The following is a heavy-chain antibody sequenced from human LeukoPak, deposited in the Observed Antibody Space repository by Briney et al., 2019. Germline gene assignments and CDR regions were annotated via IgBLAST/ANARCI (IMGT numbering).Heavy chain of an antibody. CDR2: ISVSTSTI. CDR1: GFTFSTYS. D-gene: IGHD2-15*01. V-gene: IGHV3-48*02. CDR3: ARDKDYSFDY. Sequence: PGGSLRLSCAASGFTFSTYSMNWVRQAPGKGLEWVSYISVSTSTISYADSVKGRFTISRDNAKNSLYLQTNSLRDEDTAVYFCARDKDYSFDYWGQGTLVTVSS. J-gene: IGHJ4*02.